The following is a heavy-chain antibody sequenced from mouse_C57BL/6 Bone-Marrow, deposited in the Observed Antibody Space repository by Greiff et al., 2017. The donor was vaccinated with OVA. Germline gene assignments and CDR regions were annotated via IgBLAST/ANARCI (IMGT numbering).Heavy chain of an antibody. V-gene: IGHV1-59*01. CDR3: ARDGNYYYYAMDY. CDR1: GYTFTSYW. CDR2: IDPSDSHT. Sequence: QVQLQQPGAELVRPGTSVKLSCKASGYTFTSYWMHWVKQRPGQGLEWIGVIDPSDSHTNYNQKFKGKATLTVDTSSSTAYMQLSSLTSEDSAVYYCARDGNYYYYAMDYWGQGTSVTVSS. D-gene: IGHD2-1*01. J-gene: IGHJ4*01.